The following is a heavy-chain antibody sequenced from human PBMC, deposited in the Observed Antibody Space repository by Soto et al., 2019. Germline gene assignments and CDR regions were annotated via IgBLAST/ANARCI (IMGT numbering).Heavy chain of an antibody. CDR3: ARGRSVSNHDDFAY. D-gene: IGHD3-3*01. Sequence: VQLVESGGGVVQPGRSLRLSCAASGFTLSSYSMHWVRQAPGKGLDWVAAMSYDGSSKYFADSVKGRFTISRDNSKNTLSLQMNSLGAEDSAVYYCARGRSVSNHDDFAYWGQGTLVTVSS. J-gene: IGHJ4*02. CDR2: MSYDGSSK. CDR1: GFTLSSYS. V-gene: IGHV3-30-3*01.